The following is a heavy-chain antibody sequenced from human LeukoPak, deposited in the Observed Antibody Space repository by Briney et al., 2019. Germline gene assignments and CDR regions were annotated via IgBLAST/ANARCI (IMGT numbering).Heavy chain of an antibody. CDR1: GYTFTGYY. CDR3: TPGYCSGGSCYFGNY. CDR2: INPNSGGT. D-gene: IGHD2-15*01. Sequence: ASVKVSCKASGYTFTGYYMHWVRQAPGQGLEWMGWINPNSGGTNYAQKFQGWVTMTRDTSISTAYMELSRLRSDDTAVYYRTPGYCSGGSCYFGNYWGQGTLVTVSS. V-gene: IGHV1-2*04. J-gene: IGHJ4*02.